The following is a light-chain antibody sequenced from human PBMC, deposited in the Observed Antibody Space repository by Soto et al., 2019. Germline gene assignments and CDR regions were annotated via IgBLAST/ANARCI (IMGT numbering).Light chain of an antibody. Sequence: AIQMTQSPSSLSASVGDRVTITCRASQDIRNDLGWYQQKPGRAPKFLIYAASSLQSGVPSRFSGSGSGTDFTLTITSLQPEDFATYYCLQDYTFPWTFGHGTKVDIK. CDR1: QDIRND. V-gene: IGKV1-6*01. CDR3: LQDYTFPWT. CDR2: AAS. J-gene: IGKJ1*01.